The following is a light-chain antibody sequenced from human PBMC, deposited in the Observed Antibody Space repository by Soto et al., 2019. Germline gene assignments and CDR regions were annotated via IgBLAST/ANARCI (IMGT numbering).Light chain of an antibody. J-gene: IGLJ3*02. CDR2: EVS. CDR3: SSYTRSSTLV. Sequence: QSALTQPASVSGSPGQSITISCTGTSSDVGGYNFVSWFQHHPGEAPKLMIYEVSNRPSGVSNRFSGSKSGNTASLTISGLQAEDEADYYCSSYTRSSTLVFGGGTKLTVL. CDR1: SSDVGGYNF. V-gene: IGLV2-14*01.